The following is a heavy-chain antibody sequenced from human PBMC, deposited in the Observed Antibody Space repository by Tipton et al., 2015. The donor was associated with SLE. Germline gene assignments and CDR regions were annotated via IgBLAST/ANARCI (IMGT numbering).Heavy chain of an antibody. Sequence: GSLRLSCAASGFIFSDFWMSWARQAPGKGLEWVANIKEDGSDRSDSVRGRFTISRDNAQSSLYLQMNSLRAEDTAIYYCARMKTMEGSSYGTGAFDIWGQGTMVTVSS. CDR1: GFIFSDFW. J-gene: IGHJ3*02. CDR2: IKEDGSDR. D-gene: IGHD3-16*01. CDR3: ARMKTMEGSSYGTGAFDI. V-gene: IGHV3-7*01.